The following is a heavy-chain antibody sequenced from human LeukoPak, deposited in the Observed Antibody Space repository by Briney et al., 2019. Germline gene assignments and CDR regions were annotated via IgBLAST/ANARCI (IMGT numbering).Heavy chain of an antibody. J-gene: IGHJ4*02. CDR2: INPSGGST. Sequence: ASVKVSCKASGYTFTSYYMHWVRQAPGQGLEWMGIINPSGGSTSYAQKFQGRVTMTRDMSTSTVYMELSSLRSEDTAVFYCARESVVITTSFDYWGQGTLVTVSS. D-gene: IGHD3-22*01. CDR3: ARESVVITTSFDY. CDR1: GYTFTSYY. V-gene: IGHV1-46*01.